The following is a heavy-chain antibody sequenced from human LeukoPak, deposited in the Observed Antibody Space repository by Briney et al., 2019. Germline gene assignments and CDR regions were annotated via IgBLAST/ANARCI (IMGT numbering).Heavy chain of an antibody. Sequence: ASVKVSCKASGYTFTGYYMHWVRQAPGQGLEWMGWINPNSGGTNYAQKLQGRVTMTTDTSTSTAYMELRSLRSDDTAVYYCARDLIAARPNWYDPWGQGTLVTVSS. CDR3: ARDLIAARPNWYDP. D-gene: IGHD6-6*01. V-gene: IGHV1-2*02. J-gene: IGHJ5*02. CDR2: INPNSGGT. CDR1: GYTFTGYY.